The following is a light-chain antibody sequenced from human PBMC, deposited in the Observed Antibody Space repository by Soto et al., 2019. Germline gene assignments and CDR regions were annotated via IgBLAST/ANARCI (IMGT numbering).Light chain of an antibody. Sequence: EIVLTQSPGTLSLSPGERATLSCRSSQSVSSSYLAWYQQKPGQAPRLLIYDVSSRATGIPDRFSGSGSGTDFSLTISRLEPEDFAVYYCQQYGSSPTCGQGTKVEIK. V-gene: IGKV3-20*01. CDR3: QQYGSSPT. CDR2: DVS. J-gene: IGKJ1*01. CDR1: QSVSSSY.